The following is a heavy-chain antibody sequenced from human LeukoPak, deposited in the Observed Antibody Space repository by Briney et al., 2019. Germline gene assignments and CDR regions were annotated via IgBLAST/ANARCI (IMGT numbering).Heavy chain of an antibody. CDR3: ARTPSVYCSGGNCYPGHFDY. Sequence: SETLSLTCTVSGGSISSSSYYWGWIRQPPGKGLEWIGSIYYNGSTYYNPSLKSRVTISVDTSKNQFSLKLSSVTAADTAVYYCARTPSVYCSGGNCYPGHFDYWGQGTLVTVSS. J-gene: IGHJ4*02. CDR1: GGSISSSSYY. CDR2: IYYNGST. V-gene: IGHV4-39*07. D-gene: IGHD2-15*01.